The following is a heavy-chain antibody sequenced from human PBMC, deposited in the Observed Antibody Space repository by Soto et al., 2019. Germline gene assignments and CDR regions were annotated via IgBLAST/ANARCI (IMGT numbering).Heavy chain of an antibody. CDR2: ISYNGSNK. J-gene: IGHJ6*02. CDR3: AKDQSYYVSASNPRNNYYYFGMDV. D-gene: IGHD3-10*01. CDR1: GFTFSSYG. Sequence: QVQLVESGGGVVQPGRSLRLSCAVSGFTFSSYGMHWVRQAPGKGLEWVAVISYNGSNKYYADSVKGRFTISGDNSKKTLSLQMNILRAEDTAVYYCAKDQSYYVSASNPRNNYYYFGMDVWGQGTTVTVSS. V-gene: IGHV3-30*18.